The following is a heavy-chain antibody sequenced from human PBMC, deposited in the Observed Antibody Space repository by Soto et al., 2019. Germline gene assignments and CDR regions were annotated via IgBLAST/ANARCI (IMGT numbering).Heavy chain of an antibody. J-gene: IGHJ4*02. CDR2: IYYSGST. CDR3: ARGRGYCISTSCSAFDY. D-gene: IGHD2-2*03. Sequence: QVQLQESGPGLVKPSETLSLTCTVSGGSISSYYWSWIRQPPGKGLEWIGYIYYSGSTNYNPSLMSRVTISVDTSKNQFSLKLSSVTAADTAVYYCARGRGYCISTSCSAFDYWGQGTLVTASS. CDR1: GGSISSYY. V-gene: IGHV4-59*01.